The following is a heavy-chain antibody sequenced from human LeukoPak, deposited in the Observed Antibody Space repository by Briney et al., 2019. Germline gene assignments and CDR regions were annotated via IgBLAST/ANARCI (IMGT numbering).Heavy chain of an antibody. CDR1: GFTFSSYG. V-gene: IGHV3-23*01. Sequence: GRSLRLSCAASGFTFSSYGMHWVRQAPGKGLEWVSAISGSGGSTYYADSVKGRFTISRDNSKNTLYLQMNSLRAEDTAVYYCAKERRSGYGEALSVWGQGTLVTVSS. J-gene: IGHJ4*02. D-gene: IGHD5-12*01. CDR3: AKERRSGYGEALSV. CDR2: ISGSGGST.